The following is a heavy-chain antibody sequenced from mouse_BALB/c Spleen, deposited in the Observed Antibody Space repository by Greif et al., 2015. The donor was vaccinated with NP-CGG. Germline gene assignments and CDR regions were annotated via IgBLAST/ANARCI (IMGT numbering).Heavy chain of an antibody. CDR2: IRNKANGYTT. D-gene: IGHD2-3*01. CDR1: GFTFTDYY. J-gene: IGHJ2*01. CDR3: ARRFDGYYKDYFDY. Sequence: EVKLEESGGGLVQPGGSLRLSCATSGFTFTDYYMSWVRQPPGKALEWLGFIRNKANGYTTEYSASVKGRFTISRDNSQSILYLQMNTLRAEDSATCYCARRFDGYYKDYFDYWGQGTTLTVSS. V-gene: IGHV7-3*02.